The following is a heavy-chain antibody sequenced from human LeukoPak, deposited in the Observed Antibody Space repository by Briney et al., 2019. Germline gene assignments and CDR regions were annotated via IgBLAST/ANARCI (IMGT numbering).Heavy chain of an antibody. J-gene: IGHJ4*02. Sequence: EASVTVSCKASGYTLTSYYIHWVRQAPGQGLEWVGIINPSGVSTTYAQKFQGRVTMTKDTSTSTVYMELSSLRSEDTAVYYCARGPRPIVVVPPDYWGQGTLVTVSS. CDR3: ARGPRPIVVVPPDY. D-gene: IGHD3-22*01. V-gene: IGHV1-46*01. CDR1: GYTLTSYY. CDR2: INPSGVST.